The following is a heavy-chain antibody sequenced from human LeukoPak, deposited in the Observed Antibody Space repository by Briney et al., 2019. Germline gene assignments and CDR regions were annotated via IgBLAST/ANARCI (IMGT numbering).Heavy chain of an antibody. CDR2: ISGSGGST. D-gene: IGHD3-10*01. Sequence: PGGSLRLSCAASGFTFSSYAMSWVRQAPGKALEGVSAISGSGGSTYYADSVKGRLTISRDNSKNTLYLQMNSLRAEDTAVYYCAKYYYGSGSSDFDYWGQGTLVTVSS. CDR1: GFTFSSYA. CDR3: AKYYYGSGSSDFDY. J-gene: IGHJ4*02. V-gene: IGHV3-23*01.